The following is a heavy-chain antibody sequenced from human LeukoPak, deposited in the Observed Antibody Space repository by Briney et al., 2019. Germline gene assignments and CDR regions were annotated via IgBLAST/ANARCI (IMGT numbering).Heavy chain of an antibody. Sequence: PGGSLRLSCSAPGFTFSRYAMHWVRQAPGKGLEYVSAISSNGGSTYYADSVKGRFTISRDNSRNTLHLQMSSLRVEDTAVYYCVKDSSSGSYFDYWGQGTLVTVSS. V-gene: IGHV3-64D*06. CDR3: VKDSSSGSYFDY. D-gene: IGHD3-10*01. CDR2: ISSNGGST. CDR1: GFTFSRYA. J-gene: IGHJ4*02.